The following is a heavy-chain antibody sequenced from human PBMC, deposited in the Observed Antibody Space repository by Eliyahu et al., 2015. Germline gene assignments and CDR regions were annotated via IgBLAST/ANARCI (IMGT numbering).Heavy chain of an antibody. CDR1: GFTFSSYA. D-gene: IGHD3-3*01. V-gene: IGHV3-23*01. J-gene: IGHJ6*03. CDR2: ISGGGGST. Sequence: EGQLLESGGGLVQPGGSLRLSCXASGFTFSSYAMXWVRQAPGKGLEWVSSISGGGGSTYYAXSVKGRFTISRDNSKNTLYLQMNSLRAEDTAVYYCAHMPDLAYYYYYMDVWGKGTPVTVSS. CDR3: AHMPDLAYYYYYMDV.